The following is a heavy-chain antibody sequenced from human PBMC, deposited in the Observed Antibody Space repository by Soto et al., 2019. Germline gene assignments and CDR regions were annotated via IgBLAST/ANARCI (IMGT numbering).Heavy chain of an antibody. J-gene: IGHJ5*02. Sequence: SEALSLTCTVSGGSISNYYWSWIRQPPGRGLECIGHIFYSGSTNYNPALKSRVTISVDTSKSQFSLKLSSVTAADTAVYYCARDQLEGKWFDPWGQGTLVTVS. D-gene: IGHD1-1*01. V-gene: IGHV4-59*12. CDR1: GGSISNYY. CDR3: ARDQLEGKWFDP. CDR2: IFYSGST.